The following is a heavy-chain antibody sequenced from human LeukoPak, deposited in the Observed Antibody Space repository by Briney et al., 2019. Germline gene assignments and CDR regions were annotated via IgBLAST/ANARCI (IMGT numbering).Heavy chain of an antibody. Sequence: PGGSLRLSCAASGFTFSSYGMSWVRQAPGKGLEWVSAITATSSSTHDADSVQGRFTISRDNSKNTLYLQMNSLRPEDTAVYYCAKPKGGEWRLHAYYFDYWGQGTLVTVSS. J-gene: IGHJ4*02. CDR3: AKPKGGEWRLHAYYFDY. V-gene: IGHV3-23*01. D-gene: IGHD3-16*01. CDR2: ITATSSST. CDR1: GFTFSSYG.